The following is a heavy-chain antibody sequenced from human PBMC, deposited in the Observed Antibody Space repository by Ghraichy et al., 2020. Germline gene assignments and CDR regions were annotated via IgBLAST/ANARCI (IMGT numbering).Heavy chain of an antibody. J-gene: IGHJ5*02. D-gene: IGHD3-22*01. CDR3: ARGGYYYDSSGRFDP. Sequence: SETLSLTCAVSGGSISSGGYSWSWIRQPPGKGLEWIGYIYHSGSTYYNPSLKSRVTISVDRSKNQFSLKLSSVTAADTAVYYCARGGYYYDSSGRFDPWGQGTLVTVSS. CDR1: GGSISSGGYS. CDR2: IYHSGST. V-gene: IGHV4-30-2*01.